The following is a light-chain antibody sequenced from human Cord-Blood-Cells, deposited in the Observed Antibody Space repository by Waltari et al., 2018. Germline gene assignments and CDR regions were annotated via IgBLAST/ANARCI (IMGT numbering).Light chain of an antibody. V-gene: IGKV1-9*01. CDR1: QGIRSY. Sequence: IQLTQSPSSLSASVGDRVTITCRASQGIRSYLAWYQQKPGKAPKLLIYAASTLQSGVPSRFSGSGSGTDFTLAISRLQPEDFATYYCQQLNSYPLITFDQVTRLEIK. J-gene: IGKJ5*01. CDR3: QQLNSYPLIT. CDR2: AAS.